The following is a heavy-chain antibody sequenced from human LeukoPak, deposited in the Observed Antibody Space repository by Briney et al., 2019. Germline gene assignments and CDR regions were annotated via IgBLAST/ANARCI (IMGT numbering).Heavy chain of an antibody. CDR1: GLIFSSYS. CDR2: ISSSSTK. V-gene: IGHV3-48*01. J-gene: IGHJ3*02. CDR3: ARGPGIAVVHDAFDI. Sequence: GGSLRLSRAGCGLIFSSYSMNWVRQARGKGGEWVSYISSSSTKYYAASVKGRFTISRDNAKNSLYLQMNSLRAEDTAVYYCARGPGIAVVHDAFDIWGQGTMVTVSS. D-gene: IGHD6-19*01.